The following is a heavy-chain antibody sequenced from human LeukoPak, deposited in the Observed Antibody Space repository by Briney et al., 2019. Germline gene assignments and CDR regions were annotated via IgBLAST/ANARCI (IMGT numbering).Heavy chain of an antibody. CDR1: GFTFSSYA. Sequence: PGGSLRLSCAASGFTFSSYAMSWVRQAPGKGLEWVSAISGSGGSPYYADSVKGRFTISRDYSKTTLYLQMTSLRAEDTAVYYCAKQPGQWLVIDYCGQGTLVTVSS. J-gene: IGHJ4*02. D-gene: IGHD6-19*01. V-gene: IGHV3-23*01. CDR2: ISGSGGSP. CDR3: AKQPGQWLVIDY.